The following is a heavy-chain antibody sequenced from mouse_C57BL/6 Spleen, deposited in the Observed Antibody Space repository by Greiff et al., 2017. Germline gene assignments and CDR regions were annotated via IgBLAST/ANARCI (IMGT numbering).Heavy chain of an antibody. J-gene: IGHJ3*01. CDR1: GYTFTSYW. CDR3: AIYYSSYAGFAY. D-gene: IGHD2-5*01. V-gene: IGHV1-52*01. Sequence: QVQLQQPGAELVRPGSSVKLSCKASGYTFTSYWMHWVKQRPIQGLEWIGNIDPSDSETHYNQKFKGKATLTVDKSSSTAYMQLSSLTSEDSAVYYCAIYYSSYAGFAYWGQGTLGTVSA. CDR2: IDPSDSET.